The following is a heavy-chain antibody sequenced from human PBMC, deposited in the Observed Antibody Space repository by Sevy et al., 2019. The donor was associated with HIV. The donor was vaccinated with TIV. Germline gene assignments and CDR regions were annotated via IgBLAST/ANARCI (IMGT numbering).Heavy chain of an antibody. J-gene: IGHJ4*02. Sequence: GGSLRLSCAASGFTFSSYAMHWVRQAPGKGLEWVAVISYDGSNKYYADSMKGRFTISRDNSKNTLYLQMNSLRAEDTAVYYCARSDIVLVPAAMMGGFDYWGQGTLVTVSS. V-gene: IGHV3-30-3*01. CDR1: GFTFSSYA. CDR3: ARSDIVLVPAAMMGGFDY. D-gene: IGHD2-2*01. CDR2: ISYDGSNK.